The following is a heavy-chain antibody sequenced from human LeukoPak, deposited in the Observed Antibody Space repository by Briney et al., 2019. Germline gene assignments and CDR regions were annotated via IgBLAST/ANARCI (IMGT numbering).Heavy chain of an antibody. CDR3: AREYYDYVWGKRWSGKNEHAFDI. Sequence: QTLSLTCAISGDSVSRNTAGWNWIRQSPSRGLEWLGRTYYRSRWYSDFAPSVRNRITINPDTSKNQFSLKLSSVTAADTAVYYCAREYYDYVWGKRWSGKNEHAFDIWGQGTMVTVSS. D-gene: IGHD3-16*01. CDR1: GDSVSRNTAG. J-gene: IGHJ3*02. CDR2: TYYRSRWYS. V-gene: IGHV6-1*01.